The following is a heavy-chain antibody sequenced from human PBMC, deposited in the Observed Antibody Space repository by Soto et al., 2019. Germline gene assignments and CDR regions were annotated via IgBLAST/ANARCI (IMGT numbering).Heavy chain of an antibody. D-gene: IGHD6-13*01. CDR3: AAGEASSRNLAPYYLDF. V-gene: IGHV4-59*01. Sequence: SETLSLTCTVSGGSMRNYFWTWVRQPPGKGLEWIGYIHYSGTTSFFPSYNPSLRSRVTISEDTSKNQFSLKLLSVTTADTAVYFCAAGEASSRNLAPYYLDFWGQGTMVTVYS. J-gene: IGHJ4*02. CDR2: IHYSGTT. CDR1: GGSMRNYF.